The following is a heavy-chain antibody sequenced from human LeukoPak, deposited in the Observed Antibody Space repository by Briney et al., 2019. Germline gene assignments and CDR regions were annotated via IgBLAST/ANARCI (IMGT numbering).Heavy chain of an antibody. CDR2: INHSGST. CDR1: GGSFSGYY. CDR3: ARGVNVAYDSSGYSDY. D-gene: IGHD3-22*01. V-gene: IGHV4-34*01. Sequence: SETLSLTCAVYGGSFSGYYWSWIRQPPGKGLEWIGEINHSGSTNYNPSLKSRVTISVDTSKNQFSLKLSSVTAADTAVYYCARGVNVAYDSSGYSDYWGQGTLVTVSS. J-gene: IGHJ4*02.